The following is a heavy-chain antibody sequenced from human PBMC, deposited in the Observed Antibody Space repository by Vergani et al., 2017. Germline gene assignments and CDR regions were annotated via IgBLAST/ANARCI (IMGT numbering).Heavy chain of an antibody. J-gene: IGHJ4*02. CDR3: ARPDDYVWGSYRYSVLSY. Sequence: QVQLVQSGAEVKKPGSSVKVSCKASGGTFSSYAISWVRQAPGQGLEWMGGIFPIFVTANYAQKFQGRVTITADESTSTAYMELSSLRSEETAVYYCARPDDYVWGSYRYSVLSYWGQGTLVTVSS. V-gene: IGHV1-69*12. CDR1: GGTFSSYA. D-gene: IGHD3-16*02. CDR2: IFPIFVTA.